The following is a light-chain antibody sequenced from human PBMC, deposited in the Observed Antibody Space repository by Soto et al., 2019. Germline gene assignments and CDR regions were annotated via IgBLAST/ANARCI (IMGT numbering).Light chain of an antibody. J-gene: IGLJ1*01. CDR1: SSDVGNYNL. Sequence: QSALTQPASVSGSPGQSITISCTGTSSDVGNYNLVSWYQHHPGKAPKLIIYEVSKRPSGVSNRFSGPKSGDTASLTISGLQAEDEADYYCCSYAGSNYVFGTGTQLTVL. CDR2: EVS. CDR3: CSYAGSNYV. V-gene: IGLV2-23*02.